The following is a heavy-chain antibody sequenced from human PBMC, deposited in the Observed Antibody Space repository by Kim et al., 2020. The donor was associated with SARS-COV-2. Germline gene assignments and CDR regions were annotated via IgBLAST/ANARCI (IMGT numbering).Heavy chain of an antibody. CDR2: INSDGSDT. D-gene: IGHD6-13*01. V-gene: IGHV3-74*03. CDR1: GLTFSNDW. Sequence: GGSLRLSCAASGLTFSNDWMHWVRPVPGKGLVWVSHINSDGSDTMYAGSVPGRFTISRDNAKNTLYLQINSLTAEDTAVYYCIKGRQLASWGQGTLVTVSS. CDR3: IKGRQLAS. J-gene: IGHJ5*02.